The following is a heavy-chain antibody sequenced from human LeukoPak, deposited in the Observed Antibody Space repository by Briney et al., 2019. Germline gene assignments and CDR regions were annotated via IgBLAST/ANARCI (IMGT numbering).Heavy chain of an antibody. Sequence: GGSLRLSCAAAGFTVSSNYMSWVRQAPRNGLDWVSAIYSGGSTHYTHTVKGRFSISRDTSKNTLYLQMNSLRAEDTAVYYCARDGSFGYDLYYFDYWGQGTLVTVSS. D-gene: IGHD5-12*01. CDR2: IYSGGST. J-gene: IGHJ4*02. CDR3: ARDGSFGYDLYYFDY. CDR1: GFTVSSNY. V-gene: IGHV3-66*01.